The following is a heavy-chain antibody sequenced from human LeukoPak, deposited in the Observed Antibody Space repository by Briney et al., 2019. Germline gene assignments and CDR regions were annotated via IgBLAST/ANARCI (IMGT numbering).Heavy chain of an antibody. CDR2: IYPGDSDT. CDR3: ARPALVGATAFDY. V-gene: IGHV5-51*01. Sequence: GESLKISSKGFGYRFTSYWIGWVRPMPGKGLEWMRIIYPGDSDTRYSPAFQGQVTISADKSISTAYLQWSSLKASDTAMYYCARPALVGATAFDYWGQGTLVTVSS. CDR1: GYRFTSYW. D-gene: IGHD1-26*01. J-gene: IGHJ4*02.